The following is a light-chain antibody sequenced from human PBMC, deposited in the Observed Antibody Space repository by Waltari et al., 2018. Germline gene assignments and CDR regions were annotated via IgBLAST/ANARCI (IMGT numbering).Light chain of an antibody. V-gene: IGLV2-14*01. CDR1: RTDVGSYSY. J-gene: IGLJ1*01. CDR2: EVT. CDR3: CSYTTTTTLV. Sequence: QSAPTQPASVSASPGQSITISCTGTRTDVGSYSYVPWYRQSPGKAPELLIYEVTHRPSGVSDRFSGSRSGSTASLTISGLQTEDEANYFCCSYTTTTTLVFGTGTKVIVL.